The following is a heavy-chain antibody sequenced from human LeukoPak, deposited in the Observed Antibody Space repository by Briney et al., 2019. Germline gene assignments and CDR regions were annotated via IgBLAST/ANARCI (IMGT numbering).Heavy chain of an antibody. CDR3: ARGGQLLWFGELNYYYYMDV. CDR1: GYTFTCYY. J-gene: IGHJ6*03. CDR2: INPNSGGT. D-gene: IGHD3-10*01. Sequence: ASVKVSCKASGYTFTCYYMHWVRQAPGQGLEWMGWINPNSGGTNYAQKFQGRVTMTRDTSISTAYMELSRLRSDDTAVYYWARGGQLLWFGELNYYYYMDVWGKGTTVTISS. V-gene: IGHV1-2*02.